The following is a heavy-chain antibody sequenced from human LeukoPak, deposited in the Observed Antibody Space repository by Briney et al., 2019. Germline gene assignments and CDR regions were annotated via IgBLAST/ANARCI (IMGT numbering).Heavy chain of an antibody. CDR1: GYTFTSYA. Sequence: ASVKVSCKASGYTFTSYAMNWVRQAPGQGLEWMGWINTNTGNPTYAQGFTGRFVFSLDTSVSTAYLQISSLKAEDTAVYYCARDPYCYDSSGYQTINWFDPWGQGTLVTVSS. D-gene: IGHD3-22*01. CDR2: INTNTGNP. V-gene: IGHV7-4-1*02. J-gene: IGHJ5*02. CDR3: ARDPYCYDSSGYQTINWFDP.